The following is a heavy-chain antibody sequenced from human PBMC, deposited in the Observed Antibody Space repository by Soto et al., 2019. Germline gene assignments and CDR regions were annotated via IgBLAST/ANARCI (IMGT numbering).Heavy chain of an antibody. CDR1: GYPFSANH. J-gene: IGHJ5*01. Sequence: QVELVQSGAELRKPGASVKVSCKASGYPFSANHIHWVRQAPGQGLEWMGWLNHYSGATTFAPNSQGRLTLLRDTTHSTSDRELGGLKSVDTALYYCETARRGTVRLLTTWGQGTMVTVSS. CDR3: ETARRGTVRLLTT. CDR2: LNHYSGAT. D-gene: IGHD3-3*01. V-gene: IGHV1-2*02.